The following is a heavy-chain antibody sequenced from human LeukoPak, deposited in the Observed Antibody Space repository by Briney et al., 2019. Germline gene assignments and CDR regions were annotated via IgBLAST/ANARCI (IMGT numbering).Heavy chain of an antibody. CDR1: GGSISSSSYY. D-gene: IGHD3-10*01. V-gene: IGHV4-39*07. CDR3: AREKGLLWFGELSPN. J-gene: IGHJ4*02. Sequence: PSETLSLTCTVSGGSISSSSYYWGWIRQPPGKGLEWIGSIYYSGSTYYNPSLKSRVTISVDTSKNQFSLKLSSVTAADTAVYCCAREKGLLWFGELSPNWGQGTLVTVSS. CDR2: IYYSGST.